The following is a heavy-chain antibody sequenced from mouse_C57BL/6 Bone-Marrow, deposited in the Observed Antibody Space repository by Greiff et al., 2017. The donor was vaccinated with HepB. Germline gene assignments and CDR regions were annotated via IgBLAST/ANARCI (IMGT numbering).Heavy chain of an antibody. J-gene: IGHJ2*01. Sequence: QVPLQQPGAELVQPGASVKMSCTASGYTFTSYWITLVKQRPGQGLEWIGDIYTGSGSTNYYEKYKSKATLTVDTSSSTANMQLSSLTAEDSAVYSGARSGVYSEPLIDYWDQGTALTVTA. D-gene: IGHD2-12*01. CDR2: IYTGSGST. CDR1: GYTFTSYW. V-gene: IGHV1-55*01. CDR3: ARSGVYSEPLIDY.